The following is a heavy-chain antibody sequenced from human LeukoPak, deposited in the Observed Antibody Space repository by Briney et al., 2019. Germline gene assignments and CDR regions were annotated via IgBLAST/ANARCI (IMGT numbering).Heavy chain of an antibody. CDR1: FFTFTSYA. V-gene: IGHV3-23*01. CDR2: FSGASST. D-gene: IGHD6-19*01. Sequence: GGSLRLSCAASFFTFTSYAMSWVRQAPGKGLEWVSTFSGASSTSYADAVKGRVTISRDNSKNILYLQMNSLRAEDTAVYYCAKLKQWQPQRYFFEYWGQGALVTVAS. J-gene: IGHJ4*02. CDR3: AKLKQWQPQRYFFEY.